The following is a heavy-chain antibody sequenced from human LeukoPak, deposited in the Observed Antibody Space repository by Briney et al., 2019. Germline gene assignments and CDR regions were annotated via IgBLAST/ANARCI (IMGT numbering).Heavy chain of an antibody. CDR3: ASSTYDSSGYYG. D-gene: IGHD3-22*01. Sequence: GGSLRLSCAASGFTFSSYAMSWVRQASGKGLEWVSAISGSGGSTYYADSVKGRFTISRDNSKNTLYLQMNSLRAEDTAVYYCASSTYDSSGYYGWGQGTLVTVSS. V-gene: IGHV3-23*01. CDR1: GFTFSSYA. CDR2: ISGSGGST. J-gene: IGHJ4*02.